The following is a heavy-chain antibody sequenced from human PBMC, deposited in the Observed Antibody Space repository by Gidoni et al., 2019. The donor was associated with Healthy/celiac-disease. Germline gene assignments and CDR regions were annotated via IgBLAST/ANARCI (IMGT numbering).Heavy chain of an antibody. V-gene: IGHV3-23*01. CDR1: GFTFSSYA. CDR3: AKDSHGDYGFWYFDL. CDR2: ISGSGGST. Sequence: EVQLLESGGGLVQPGGSLRLSCAASGFTFSSYAMSWVRQATGKGLEWVSAISGSGGSTYYADSVKGRFTISRDNSKNTLYLQMNSLRAEDTAVYYCAKDSHGDYGFWYFDLWGRGTLVTVSS. J-gene: IGHJ2*01. D-gene: IGHD4-17*01.